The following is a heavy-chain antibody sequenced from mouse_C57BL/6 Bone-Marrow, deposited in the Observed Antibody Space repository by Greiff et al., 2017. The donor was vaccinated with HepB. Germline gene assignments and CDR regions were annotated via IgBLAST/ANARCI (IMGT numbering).Heavy chain of an antibody. CDR2: ISSGGDYI. J-gene: IGHJ3*01. D-gene: IGHD2-1*01. V-gene: IGHV5-9-1*02. CDR1: GFTFSSYA. CDR3: TNGNYPAWFAY. Sequence: EVKLQESGEGLVKPGGSLKLSCAASGFTFSSYAMSWVRQTPEKRLEWVAYISSGGDYIYYADTVKGRFTISRDNARNTLYLQMSSLKSEDTAMYYCTNGNYPAWFAYWGQGTLVTVSA.